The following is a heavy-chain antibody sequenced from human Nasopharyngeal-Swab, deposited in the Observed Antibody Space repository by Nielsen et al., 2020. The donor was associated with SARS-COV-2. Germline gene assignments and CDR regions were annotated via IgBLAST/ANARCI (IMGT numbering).Heavy chain of an antibody. CDR2: IIENGADT. CDR1: GFNFRIFA. Sequence: GGSLTLSCVASGFNFRIFAMSWVRQAPGKGLEWVSGIIENGADTYYADSVKGRSTIFRDNSKNTLYLQMNSLSAEDTSVYYCVRDYSVNYYGLSTDYYGHLDSWGQGTLIAVSS. CDR3: VRDYSVNYYGLSTDYYGHLDS. V-gene: IGHV3-23*01. J-gene: IGHJ4*02. D-gene: IGHD3-9*01.